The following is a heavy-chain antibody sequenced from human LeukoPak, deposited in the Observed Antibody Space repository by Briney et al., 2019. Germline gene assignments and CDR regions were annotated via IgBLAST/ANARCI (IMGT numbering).Heavy chain of an antibody. J-gene: IGHJ4*02. D-gene: IGHD3-10*01. CDR2: NSGSGGST. CDR1: GFTFSSYA. CDR3: ARRSASGNYPLDY. V-gene: IGHV3-23*01. Sequence: GGSLRLSCAVSGFTFSSYAMSWVRQAPGKGLEWVSANSGSGGSTYYADSVKGRFTTSRDNSKNTLYLQMNSLRAEDTALYYCARRSASGNYPLDYWGQGTLVTVSS.